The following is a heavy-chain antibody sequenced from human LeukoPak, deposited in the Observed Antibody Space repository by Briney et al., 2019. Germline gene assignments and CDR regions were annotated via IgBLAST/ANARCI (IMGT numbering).Heavy chain of an antibody. D-gene: IGHD6-13*01. V-gene: IGHV3-33*01. CDR3: ARGASIAAAGTGEKSNWFDP. J-gene: IGHJ5*02. CDR2: IWSDGSNK. Sequence: GRSLRLSCAASGFTFSSYGMRWVRQAPGKGLEWVAVIWSDGSNKYHADSVKGRFTISRDNSKNTLYLQMNSLRVEDTAVYYCARGASIAAAGTGEKSNWFDPWGQGTLVTVSS. CDR1: GFTFSSYG.